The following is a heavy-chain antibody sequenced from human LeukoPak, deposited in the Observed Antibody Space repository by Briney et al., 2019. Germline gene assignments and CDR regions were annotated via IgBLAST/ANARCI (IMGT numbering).Heavy chain of an antibody. V-gene: IGHV4-59*01. CDR1: GFTFSDYY. J-gene: IGHJ6*02. CDR3: ATDYSNFYGMDV. D-gene: IGHD4-11*01. Sequence: PGGSLRLSCAASGFTFSDYYMSWIRQPPGKGLEWIGYIQNSARTNYNPSLESRVTISVDSSKDQFSLRLSSVTAADTAVYYCATDYSNFYGMDVWGQGTTVTVSS. CDR2: IQNSART.